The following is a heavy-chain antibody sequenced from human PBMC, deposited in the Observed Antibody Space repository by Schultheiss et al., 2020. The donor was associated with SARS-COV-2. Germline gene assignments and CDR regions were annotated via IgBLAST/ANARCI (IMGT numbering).Heavy chain of an antibody. CDR2: INSDQSIT. J-gene: IGHJ5*01. V-gene: IGHV3-74*03. CDR1: GFTFSSYW. Sequence: GGSLRLSCAASGFTFSSYWMHWVRQVPGKGLMWVSRINSDQSITTYVDSVKGRFTISRDNAKNTLYLQMNSLRVEDTAVYYCAKGGTAVAGRADSWGQGTLVTVSS. D-gene: IGHD6-19*01. CDR3: AKGGTAVAGRADS.